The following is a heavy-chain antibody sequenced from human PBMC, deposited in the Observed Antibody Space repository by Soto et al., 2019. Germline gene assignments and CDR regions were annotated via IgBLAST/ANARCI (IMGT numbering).Heavy chain of an antibody. CDR3: ARGNSYGLRGDAFDI. D-gene: IGHD5-18*01. J-gene: IGHJ3*02. CDR2: ISSSSSTI. V-gene: IGHV3-48*01. CDR1: GFTFSSYS. Sequence: EVQLVESGGGLVQPGGSLRLSCAASGFTFSSYSMNWVRQAPGKGLEWVSYISSSSSTIYYADSVKGRFTISRDNAKNSLYLQMNSLRAEETAVYYCARGNSYGLRGDAFDIFGQGTMVTVSS.